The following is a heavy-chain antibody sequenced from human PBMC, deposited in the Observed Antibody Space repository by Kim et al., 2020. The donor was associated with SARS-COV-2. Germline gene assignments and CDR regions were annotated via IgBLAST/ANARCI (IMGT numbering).Heavy chain of an antibody. CDR3: ARGLLNQLLFIAVAGTFHY. Sequence: ASVKVSCKASGYTFTSYAMHWVRQAPGQRLEWMGWINAGNGNTKYSQKFQGRVTITRDTSASTAYMELSSLRSEDTAVYYCARGLLNQLLFIAVAGTFHYWGQGTLVTVSS. CDR1: GYTFTSYA. J-gene: IGHJ4*02. CDR2: INAGNGNT. D-gene: IGHD6-19*01. V-gene: IGHV1-3*01.